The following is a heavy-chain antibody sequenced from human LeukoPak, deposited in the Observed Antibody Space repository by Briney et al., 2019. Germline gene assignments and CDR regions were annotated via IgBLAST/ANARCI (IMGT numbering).Heavy chain of an antibody. CDR3: ARSGLTYYYGSGSSGYFDY. V-gene: IGHV5-51*01. D-gene: IGHD3-10*01. CDR2: IYPGDSDT. CDR1: GYSFTSYW. J-gene: IGHJ4*02. Sequence: NSGESLKISCKGSGYSFTSYWIGWVRQMPGKGLEWMGIIYPGDSDTRYSPSFQGQVTISADKSISTAYLQWSSLKASDTAMYYCARSGLTYYYGSGSSGYFDYWGQGTLVTVSS.